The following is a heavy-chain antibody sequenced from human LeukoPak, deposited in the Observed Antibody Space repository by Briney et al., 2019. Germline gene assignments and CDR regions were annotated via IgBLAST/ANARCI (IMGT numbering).Heavy chain of an antibody. CDR1: GYSFTNYW. CDR2: VYPGDSDT. Sequence: GESLKISSKGSGYSFTNYWLAWVRQMPGKGLEWMGIVYPGDSDTRYSPSFQGQVTISADKSISTAYLQWSSLKASDTAMYYCASTGDCSSTSCYASWDYWGQGTLVTVSS. V-gene: IGHV5-51*01. D-gene: IGHD2-2*01. J-gene: IGHJ4*02. CDR3: ASTGDCSSTSCYASWDY.